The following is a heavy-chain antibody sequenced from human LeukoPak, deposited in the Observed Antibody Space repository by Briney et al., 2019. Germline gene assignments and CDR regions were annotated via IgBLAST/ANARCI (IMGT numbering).Heavy chain of an antibody. D-gene: IGHD3-10*01. CDR1: GYTFTSYD. Sequence: ASVKVSCKASGYTFTSYDINWVRQATGQGLEWMGWMNPNSGNTGYAQKFQGRVTMTRNTSISTAYMELSSLRSEDTAVYYCARGRTGLLLWFGELFESHYRFDPWGQGTLVTVSS. V-gene: IGHV1-8*01. CDR2: MNPNSGNT. CDR3: ARGRTGLLLWFGELFESHYRFDP. J-gene: IGHJ5*02.